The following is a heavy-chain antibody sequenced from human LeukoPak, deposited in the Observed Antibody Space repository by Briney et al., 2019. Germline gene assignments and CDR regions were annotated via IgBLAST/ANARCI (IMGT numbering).Heavy chain of an antibody. D-gene: IGHD4-17*01. CDR3: ARAGESTTYGDPTPVVY. CDR1: RFTFSDYY. V-gene: IGHV3-11*05. Sequence: GGSLRLSCAPSRFTFSDYYMSWIRQAPGKGLEWVSYITGSSNYTNHADSVKGRFTISRDNAKKSLYLQMNSLRVEHTAVYYCARAGESTTYGDPTPVVYWGQGTLVTVSS. J-gene: IGHJ4*02. CDR2: ITGSSNYT.